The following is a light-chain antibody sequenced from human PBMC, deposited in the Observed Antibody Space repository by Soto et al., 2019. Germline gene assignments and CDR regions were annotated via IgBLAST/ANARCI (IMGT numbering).Light chain of an antibody. CDR1: SSDVGSYNL. J-gene: IGLJ1*01. V-gene: IGLV2-23*01. CDR3: CPFAGGSPYV. CDR2: EGS. Sequence: QSALTQPASVSGSPGQSITISCTGTSSDVGSYNLFSWYQQHPRKAPKLIIYEGSKRPSGVSNRFSGSKSGNTASLTISGLQAEYESDYYRCPFAGGSPYVFGTGTKLTVL.